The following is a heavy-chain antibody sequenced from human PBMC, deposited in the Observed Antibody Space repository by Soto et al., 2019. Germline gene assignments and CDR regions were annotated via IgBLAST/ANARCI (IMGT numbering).Heavy chain of an antibody. V-gene: IGHV1-69*06. CDR3: ARDGYYYGSGSGTPRLKCDS. D-gene: IGHD3-10*01. CDR2: IIPIFGTA. CDR1: GGTFSSYA. J-gene: IGHJ1*01. Sequence: ASVKVSCKASGGTFSSYAISWVRQAPGQGLEWMGGIIPIFGTANYAQKFQGRVTITADKSTSTAYVELSSLRSEDTAVYYCARDGYYYGSGSGTPRLKCDSWG.